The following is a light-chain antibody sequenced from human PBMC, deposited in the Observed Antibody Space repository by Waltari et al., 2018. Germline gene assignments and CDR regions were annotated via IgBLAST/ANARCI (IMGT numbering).Light chain of an antibody. V-gene: IGLV7-46*01. CDR3: LLSYGGTVL. Sequence: QAVVTQEPSLTVSPGGTVTLTCSSSPGPVTPGPPPFWYPQRPGQAPRTLIYPATPRHLCTPARFSGSLLGGKAALTLSGAQPEDDADYYCLLSYGGTVLFGGGTKLTVL. CDR2: PAT. CDR1: PGPVTPGPP. J-gene: IGLJ2*01.